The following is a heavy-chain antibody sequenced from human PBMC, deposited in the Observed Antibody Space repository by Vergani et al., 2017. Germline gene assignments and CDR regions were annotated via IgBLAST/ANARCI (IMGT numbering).Heavy chain of an antibody. D-gene: IGHD2-15*01. CDR3: GRGGVGYCSGGSWNWFDP. Sequence: QVQLVQSGAEVKKPGSSVQVSCKASGGTFSSYAISWVRQAPGQGLEWMGGIIPIFGTANYAQKFQGRVTITADESTSTAYMGLRSLRSEDTAVYYCGRGGVGYCSGGSWNWFDPWGQGTLVTVSS. CDR1: GGTFSSYA. CDR2: IIPIFGTA. J-gene: IGHJ5*02. V-gene: IGHV1-69*12.